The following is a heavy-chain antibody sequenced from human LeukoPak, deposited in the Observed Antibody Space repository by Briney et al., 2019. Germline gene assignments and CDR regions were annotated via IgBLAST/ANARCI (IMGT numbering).Heavy chain of an antibody. CDR3: ARVVGYCTNGVCSTGYFQH. CDR2: IYTSGST. CDR1: GGSISSGSYS. V-gene: IGHV4-61*02. Sequence: PSQTLSLTCTVSGGSISSGSYSWSWIRQPAGKGLEWIGRIYTSGSTTYNPSLKSRVTISVDTSKNQFSLKLSSVTAADTAVYYCARVVGYCTNGVCSTGYFQHWGQGALVTVSS. J-gene: IGHJ1*01. D-gene: IGHD2-8*01.